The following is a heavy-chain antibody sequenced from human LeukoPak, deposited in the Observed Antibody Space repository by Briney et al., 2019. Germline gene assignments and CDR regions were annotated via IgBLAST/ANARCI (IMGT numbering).Heavy chain of an antibody. CDR3: ARDVGNSGYEGRFDY. J-gene: IGHJ4*02. V-gene: IGHV4-4*07. CDR1: YX. Sequence: YXXSXXRXPAGKGXEXIGRIYTSGSTNYNTSLKSRVTMSVDTSKKQFSLKLSSVTAADTAVYYCARDVGNSGYEGRFDYWGQGTLVTVSS. CDR2: IYTSGST. D-gene: IGHD5-12*01.